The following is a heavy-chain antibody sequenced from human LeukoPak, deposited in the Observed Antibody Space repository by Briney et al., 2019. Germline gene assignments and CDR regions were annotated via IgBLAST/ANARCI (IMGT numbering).Heavy chain of an antibody. D-gene: IGHD6-13*01. V-gene: IGHV5-51*01. CDR1: GYSFSTYW. CDR2: IYPRDSEI. Sequence: KRGESLKISCEGSGYSFSTYWIAWVRQMPGKGLEWMGSIYPRDSEIRYSPSFQGQVTISADNSISTAYLQWSSLKASDTAMYYCARPAYSSSLSSHFDPWGQGTLVTVSS. J-gene: IGHJ5*02. CDR3: ARPAYSSSLSSHFDP.